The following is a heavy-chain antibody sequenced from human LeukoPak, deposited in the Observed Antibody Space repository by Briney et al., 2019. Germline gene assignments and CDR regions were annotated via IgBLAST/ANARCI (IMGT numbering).Heavy chain of an antibody. CDR1: GCTFTSYG. J-gene: IGHJ4*02. CDR3: ARVEWHTAMVTGAPDY. D-gene: IGHD5-18*01. CDR2: ISAYNGNT. Sequence: ASVKVSCKASGCTFTSYGISCVRQAPVQGLEWMGWISAYNGNTKYAQTLQGRVTMTTDTSTSTAYMELRSLRSDDTSVYYCARVEWHTAMVTGAPDYWGQGTLVTVSS. V-gene: IGHV1-18*01.